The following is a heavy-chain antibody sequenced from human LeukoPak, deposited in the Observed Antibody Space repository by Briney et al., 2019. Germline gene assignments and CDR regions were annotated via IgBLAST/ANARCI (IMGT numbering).Heavy chain of an antibody. CDR2: IYYNGIS. CDR1: GGSISGYY. D-gene: IGHD1-14*01. V-gene: IGHV4-59*01. CDR3: ARVATGWLSFDY. Sequence: SETLSLTCTVSGGSISGYYWSWIRQPPGKGLEWIAYIYYNGISNYNPSLKSRVIISVDSSKNQFSLKLTSVTAADTAVYYCARVATGWLSFDYWGQGTLVTVSS. J-gene: IGHJ4*02.